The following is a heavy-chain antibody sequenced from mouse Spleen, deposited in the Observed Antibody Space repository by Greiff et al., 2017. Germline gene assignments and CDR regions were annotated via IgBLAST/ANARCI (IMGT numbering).Heavy chain of an antibody. Sequence: QVQLQQSGSELRSPGSSVKLSCKDFDSEVFPIAYMSWVRQKPGHGFEWIGGILPSIGRTIYGEKFEDKATLDADTLSNTAYLELNSLTSEDSAIYYCARGVYYGSSSYWYFDVWGAGTTVTVSS. D-gene: IGHD1-1*01. CDR1: DSEVFPIAY. CDR3: ARGVYYGSSSYWYFDV. CDR2: ILPSIGRT. V-gene: IGHV15-2*01. J-gene: IGHJ1*01.